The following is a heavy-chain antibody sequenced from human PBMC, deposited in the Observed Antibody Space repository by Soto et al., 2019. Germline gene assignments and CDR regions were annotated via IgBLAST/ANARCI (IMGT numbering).Heavy chain of an antibody. CDR1: AGSVTPYS. V-gene: IGHV4-59*02. J-gene: IGHJ5*02. CDR2: ILYNGGL. D-gene: IGHD1-26*01. Sequence: SEALSLICTVTAGSVTPYSWSRISWSPHKGLEGIGYILYNGGLNYNPSLQSRVTISVDTSKNQFSPKLTSVTAGDTAVYYCARTSRSSGSFFGWFDPWGHVPPVTVSP. CDR3: ARTSRSSGSFFGWFDP.